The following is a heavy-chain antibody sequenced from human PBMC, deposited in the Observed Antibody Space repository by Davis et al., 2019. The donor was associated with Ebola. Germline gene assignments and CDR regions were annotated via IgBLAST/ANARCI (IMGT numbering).Heavy chain of an antibody. V-gene: IGHV3-30*04. CDR1: GFNFSDYG. J-gene: IGHJ6*02. CDR3: ARDGIAIFYYYGMDV. Sequence: PGGSLRLSCAASGFNFSDYGLHWVRQAPGKGLEWVAVTSFGGSNKFYADYVRGRFTISVDSSKNTVYLQMNSLVAEDTAVYHCARDGIAIFYYYGMDVGGQGTTVTVSS. D-gene: IGHD6-13*01. CDR2: TSFGGSNK.